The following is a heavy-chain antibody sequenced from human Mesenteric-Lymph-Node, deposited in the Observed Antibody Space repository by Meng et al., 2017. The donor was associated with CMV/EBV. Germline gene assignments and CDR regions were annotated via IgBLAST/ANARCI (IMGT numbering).Heavy chain of an antibody. CDR2: IYYSGST. D-gene: IGHD2-2*01. J-gene: IGHJ2*01. V-gene: IGHV4-59*01. CDR1: GGSISSYY. CDR3: AKRAPVPAAWHFDL. Sequence: GSLRLSCTVSGGSISSYYWSWIRQPPGKGLEWIGYIYYSGSTNYNPSLKSRVTISVDTSKNQFSLKLSSVTAADTAVYYCAKRAPVPAAWHFDLWGRGTLVTVSS.